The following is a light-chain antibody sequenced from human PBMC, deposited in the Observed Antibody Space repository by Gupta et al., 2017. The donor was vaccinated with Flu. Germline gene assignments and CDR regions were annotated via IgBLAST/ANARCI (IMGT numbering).Light chain of an antibody. Sequence: DIQMTQSPPSLSAFVGDRVTITCRASQSISRSLNWYQHKPGQAPKLLISAASTLRIGVPSRFSGSGSGTDFSLTISRLQPEDFATYYCQQVDSAPPHFGQGTKLEIK. J-gene: IGKJ2*01. CDR2: AAS. CDR3: QQVDSAPPH. CDR1: QSISRS. V-gene: IGKV1-39*01.